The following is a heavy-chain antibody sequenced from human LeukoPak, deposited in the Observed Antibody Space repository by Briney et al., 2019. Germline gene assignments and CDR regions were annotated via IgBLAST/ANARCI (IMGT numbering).Heavy chain of an antibody. CDR3: AREIQGIVGATTPADDAFDI. D-gene: IGHD1-26*01. CDR1: GGSISSSSYY. CDR2: IYYSGST. J-gene: IGHJ3*02. Sequence: SETLSLTCTVSGGSISSSSYYWGWIRQPPGKGLEWIGSIYYSGSTYYNPSLKSRVTISVDTSKNQLSLKLSSVTAADTAVYYCAREIQGIVGATTPADDAFDIWGQGTMVTVSS. V-gene: IGHV4-39*02.